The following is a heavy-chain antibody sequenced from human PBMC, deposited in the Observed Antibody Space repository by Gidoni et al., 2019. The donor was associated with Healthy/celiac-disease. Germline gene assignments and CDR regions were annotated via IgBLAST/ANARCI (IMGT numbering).Heavy chain of an antibody. D-gene: IGHD2-2*01. CDR1: GYTFTSYD. J-gene: IGHJ6*02. CDR2: MNPNSGNT. V-gene: IGHV1-8*01. CDR3: AREGYCSSTSCYSSYYYYGMDV. Sequence: QVQLVQSGAEVKKPGASVKVSCKASGYTFTSYDINWVRQATGQGLEWMGWMNPNSGNTGYAQKFQGRVTMTRNTSISTAYMELSSLRSEDTAVYYCAREGYCSSTSCYSSYYYYGMDVWGQGTTVTVSS.